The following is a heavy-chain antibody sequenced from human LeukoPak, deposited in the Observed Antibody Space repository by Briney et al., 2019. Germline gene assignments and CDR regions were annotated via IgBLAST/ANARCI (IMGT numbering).Heavy chain of an antibody. J-gene: IGHJ4*02. CDR2: ISYDGSNK. CDR1: GFTFSSYG. CDR3: AKEGVEMATISPFDY. Sequence: GGSLRLSCAASGFTFSSYGMHWVRQAPGKGLEWVAVISYDGSNKYYADSVKGRFTISRDNSKNKLYLQMNSLRAKDTAVYYCAKEGVEMATISPFDYWGQGTLVTVSS. D-gene: IGHD5-12*01. V-gene: IGHV3-30*18.